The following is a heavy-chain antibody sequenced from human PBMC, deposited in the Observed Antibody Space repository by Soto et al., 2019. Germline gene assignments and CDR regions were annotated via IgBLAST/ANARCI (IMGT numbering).Heavy chain of an antibody. J-gene: IGHJ3*02. D-gene: IGHD3-10*01. CDR1: GFTFSSYA. CDR2: ISSSSSYI. CDR3: AKSGAFDI. Sequence: GGSLRLSCAASGFTFSSYAMHWVRQAPGKGLEWVSSISSSSSYIYYADSVKGRFTISRDNAKNSLYLQMNSLRAEDTAVYYCAKSGAFDIWGQGTMVTVSS. V-gene: IGHV3-21*04.